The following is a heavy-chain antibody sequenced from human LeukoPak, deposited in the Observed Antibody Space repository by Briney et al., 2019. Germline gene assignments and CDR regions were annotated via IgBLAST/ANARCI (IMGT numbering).Heavy chain of an antibody. CDR1: GYSFTSYW. V-gene: IGHV5-51*01. Sequence: GESLKISCKGSGYSFTSYWIGWVRQMPGKGLEWMGIIYPGDSDTRYSPSFQGQVTISADKSISTAHLQWSSLKASDTAMYYCARNVVPEYCSSTSCYAGADYWGQGTLVTVSS. CDR3: ARNVVPEYCSSTSCYAGADY. J-gene: IGHJ4*02. CDR2: IYPGDSDT. D-gene: IGHD2-2*01.